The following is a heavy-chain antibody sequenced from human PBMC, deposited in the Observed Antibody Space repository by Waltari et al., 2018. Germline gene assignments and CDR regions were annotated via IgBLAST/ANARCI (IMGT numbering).Heavy chain of an antibody. V-gene: IGHV4-39*07. CDR2: IYYSGST. J-gene: IGHJ6*02. Sequence: QLQLQESGPGLVKPSETLSLTCTVSGGSISSSSYYWGWIRQPPGKGLEWIGSIYYSGSTYYNPSLKSRVTISVDTSKNQFSLKLSSVTAADTAVYYCARDGSRGPGTITMILPSTGYGMDVWGQGTTVTVSS. CDR3: ARDGSRGPGTITMILPSTGYGMDV. CDR1: GGSISSSSYY. D-gene: IGHD3-22*01.